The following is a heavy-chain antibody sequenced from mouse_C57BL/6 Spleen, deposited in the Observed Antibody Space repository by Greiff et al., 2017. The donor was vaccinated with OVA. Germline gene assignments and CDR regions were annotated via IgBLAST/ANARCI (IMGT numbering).Heavy chain of an antibody. CDR2: ISNCGGST. CDR3: ARHGDYYGSSGYAMDY. CDR1: GFTFSDYY. J-gene: IGHJ4*01. Sequence: EVMLVESGGGLVQPGGSLKLSCAASGFTFSDYYMYWVRQTPEKRLEWVAYISNCGGSTYYPDTVKGRFTISRDNAKNTLYLQMSRLKSEDTAMYYCARHGDYYGSSGYAMDYWGQGTSVTVSS. D-gene: IGHD1-1*01. V-gene: IGHV5-12*01.